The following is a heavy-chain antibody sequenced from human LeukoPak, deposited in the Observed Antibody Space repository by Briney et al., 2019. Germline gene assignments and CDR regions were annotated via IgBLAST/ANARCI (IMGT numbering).Heavy chain of an antibody. V-gene: IGHV1-69*05. J-gene: IGHJ3*02. D-gene: IGHD3-22*01. CDR2: IIPMFGTT. CDR1: GGTFSSYV. Sequence: ASVKVSCKASGGTFSSYVINWVRQAPGQGLEWMGGIIPMFGTTNYAQSLQGRVTITTDGPTNTAYLELTSLRSEDTAMYYCARWDGDYYDSSGYYYQQTNAFDIWGQGTMVAVSS. CDR3: ARWDGDYYDSSGYYYQQTNAFDI.